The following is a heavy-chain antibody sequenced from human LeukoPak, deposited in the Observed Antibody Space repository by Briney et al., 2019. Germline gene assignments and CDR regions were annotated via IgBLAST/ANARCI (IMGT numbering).Heavy chain of an antibody. D-gene: IGHD3-22*01. CDR3: AKDPTSHYYDSSGYYPNWFDP. V-gene: IGHV3-23*01. CDR2: ISGSGGTT. J-gene: IGHJ5*02. CDR1: GFTFSSYG. Sequence: QTGGSLRLSCAASGFTFSSYGMSWVRQAPGKGLEWVSTISGSGGTTFYADSVKGRFTVSRDNTRNTVFLQMNSLRAEDTAVYYCAKDPTSHYYDSSGYYPNWFDPWGQGTLVTVSS.